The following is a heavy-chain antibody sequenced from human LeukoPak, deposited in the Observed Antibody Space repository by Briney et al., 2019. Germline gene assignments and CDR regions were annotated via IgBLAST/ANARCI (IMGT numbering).Heavy chain of an antibody. CDR1: GFTFSSYA. V-gene: IGHV3-23*01. CDR2: ISGSGGST. Sequence: PGGSLRLSCVVSGFTFSSYAMSWVRQAPGKGLEWVSAISGSGGSTYYADSVKGRFTISRDNSKNTLYLQMNSLRAEDTAVYYCAKDKKVMQLSNYWGQGTLVTVSS. CDR3: AKDKKVMQLSNY. J-gene: IGHJ4*02. D-gene: IGHD5-18*01.